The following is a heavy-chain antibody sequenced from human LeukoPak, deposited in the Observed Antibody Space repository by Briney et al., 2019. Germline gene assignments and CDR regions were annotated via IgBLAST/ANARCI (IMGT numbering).Heavy chain of an antibody. D-gene: IGHD3-10*01. J-gene: IGHJ4*02. V-gene: IGHV3-11*06. CDR2: IRASSTHT. Sequence: GGSLRLSCAASGFTFSDYHMSWIRQAPGKGLEWVSYIRASSTHTNNADSVKGRFTISRDTSKNTLYLQMNSLRAEDTAVYYCARDKFRGYFDYWGQGTLVTVSS. CDR1: GFTFSDYH. CDR3: ARDKFRGYFDY.